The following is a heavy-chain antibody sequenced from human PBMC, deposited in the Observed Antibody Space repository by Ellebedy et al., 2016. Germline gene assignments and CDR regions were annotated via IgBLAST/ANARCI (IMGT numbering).Heavy chain of an antibody. D-gene: IGHD3-3*01. CDR3: ARDYRIFGVVDYYYGMDV. CDR2: INAGNGNT. V-gene: IGHV1-3*01. J-gene: IGHJ6*02. CDR1: GYTFTSYA. Sequence: ASVKVSXKASGYTFTSYAMHWVRQAHGQRLEWMGWINAGNGNTKYSQKFQGRVTITRDTSASTAYMELSSLRSEDTAVYYCARDYRIFGVVDYYYGMDVWGQGTTVTVSS.